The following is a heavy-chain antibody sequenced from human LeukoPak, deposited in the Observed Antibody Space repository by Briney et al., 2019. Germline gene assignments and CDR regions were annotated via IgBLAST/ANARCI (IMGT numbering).Heavy chain of an antibody. CDR1: GFTFSSYE. Sequence: PGGSLRLSCAASGFTFSSYEMNWVRQAPGKGLEWVSYISTSGSTIYYADSVKGRFTISRDNAKKSLYLQMNSLRAEDTAVYYCASKYSSNWDGDYWGQGTLVTVSS. CDR3: ASKYSSNWDGDY. CDR2: ISTSGSTI. V-gene: IGHV3-48*03. J-gene: IGHJ4*02. D-gene: IGHD6-13*01.